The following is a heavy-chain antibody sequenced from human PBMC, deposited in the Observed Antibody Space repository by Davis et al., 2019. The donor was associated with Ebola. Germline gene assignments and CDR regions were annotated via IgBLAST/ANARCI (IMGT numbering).Heavy chain of an antibody. CDR3: ARVDVSSAFDI. J-gene: IGHJ3*02. Sequence: GESLKISCAASGFTFSSYWMHWVRQAPGKGLEWVSSISSRSNYIYYADSVKGRFTISRDNAKNSLSLQMNSLRAEDTAVYYCARVDVSSAFDIWGRGTMVTVSS. V-gene: IGHV3-21*01. CDR2: ISSRSNYI. D-gene: IGHD3-16*01. CDR1: GFTFSSYW.